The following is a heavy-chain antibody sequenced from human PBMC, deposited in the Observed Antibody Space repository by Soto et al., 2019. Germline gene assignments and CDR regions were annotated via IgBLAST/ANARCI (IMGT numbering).Heavy chain of an antibody. V-gene: IGHV4-39*01. D-gene: IGHD6-19*01. Sequence: QLQLQESGPGLVKPSETLSLTCTVSVGSISSSSYYWGWIRQPPGKGLEWIGSIYYSGSTYYNPSLKSRVTLSVDTSKNQFSLKLGSVTAADTAVYYCARHIAVAGFDYWGQGTLVTVSS. CDR3: ARHIAVAGFDY. CDR1: VGSISSSSYY. J-gene: IGHJ4*02. CDR2: IYYSGST.